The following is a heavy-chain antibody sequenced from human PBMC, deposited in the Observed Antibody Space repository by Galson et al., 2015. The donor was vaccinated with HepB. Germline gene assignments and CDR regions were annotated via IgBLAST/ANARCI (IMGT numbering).Heavy chain of an antibody. CDR2: IYYSGST. J-gene: IGHJ6*02. Sequence: TLSLTCTVSGGSISSGGYYWSWIRQHPGKGLEWIGYIYYSGSTYYNPSLKSRVTISVDTSKNQFSLKLSSVTAADTAVYYCARDIVVPAAIVPDKYYYYGMDVWGQGTTVTVSS. D-gene: IGHD2-2*02. CDR1: GGSISSGGYY. CDR3: ARDIVVPAAIVPDKYYYYGMDV. V-gene: IGHV4-31*03.